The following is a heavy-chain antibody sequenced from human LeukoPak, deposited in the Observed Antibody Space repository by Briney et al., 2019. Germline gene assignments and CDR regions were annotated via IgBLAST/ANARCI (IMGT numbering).Heavy chain of an antibody. CDR1: GTSIRGSTYY. D-gene: IGHD3-10*01. Sequence: SETLSLTCSVSGTSIRGSTYYWGWIRQAPGKGLEWIGSIYYSGRTYYNPSLKSRVTISVDTSKNQFSLKLSSVTAADTAVYYCARRGGANWFDPWGQGTLVTVSS. CDR3: ARRGGANWFDP. CDR2: IYYSGRT. V-gene: IGHV4-39*01. J-gene: IGHJ5*02.